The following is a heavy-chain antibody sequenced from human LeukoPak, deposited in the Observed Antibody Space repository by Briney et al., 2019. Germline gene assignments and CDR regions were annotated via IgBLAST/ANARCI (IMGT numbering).Heavy chain of an antibody. CDR3: AKDHSVAEAGYFLH. J-gene: IGHJ1*01. CDR1: GFTFSSYA. V-gene: IGHV3-23*01. CDR2: INSAGNT. D-gene: IGHD6-13*01. Sequence: GSLRLSCAASGFTFSSYALTWVRQAPGKGLDWVSTINSAGNTYYTDSVKGRLTISRDNSKNTLYLQMNSLRAEDTAVYYSAKDHSVAEAGYFLHWGQGALVTVSS.